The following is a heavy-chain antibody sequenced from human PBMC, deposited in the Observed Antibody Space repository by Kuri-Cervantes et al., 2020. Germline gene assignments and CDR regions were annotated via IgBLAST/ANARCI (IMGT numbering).Heavy chain of an antibody. V-gene: IGHV4-34*01. CDR2: INHSGST. Sequence: SETLSLTCAVYGGSFSGYYWSWIRQPPGKGLEWIGEINHSGSTNYNPSLKSRVTISVDTSKNQFSLKLSSVTAADTAVYYCAREAPAPRYCSSTSCYAGVDWGQGTLVTVSS. D-gene: IGHD2-2*01. CDR3: AREAPAPRYCSSTSCYAGVD. J-gene: IGHJ4*02. CDR1: GGSFSGYY.